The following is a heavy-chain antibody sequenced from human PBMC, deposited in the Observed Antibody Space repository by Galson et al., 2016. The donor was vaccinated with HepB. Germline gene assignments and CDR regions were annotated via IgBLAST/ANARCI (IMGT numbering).Heavy chain of an antibody. CDR1: GFTFSSYS. CDR2: ISISGSFK. Sequence: SLRLSCAASGFTFSSYSMHWVRQAPGKGLEWVSVISISGSFKYYTDSVKGRFTISRDNAKNTLYLQMNSLRGEDTAVYYCATAPILRYFDWFRAQGNERFDYWGQGTLVTVSS. CDR3: ATAPILRYFDWFRAQGNERFDY. V-gene: IGHV3-21*01. J-gene: IGHJ4*02. D-gene: IGHD3-9*01.